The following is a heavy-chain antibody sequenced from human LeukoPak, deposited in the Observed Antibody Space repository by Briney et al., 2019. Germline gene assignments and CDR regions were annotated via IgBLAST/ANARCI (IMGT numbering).Heavy chain of an antibody. D-gene: IGHD4-17*01. CDR1: GFTFSSYE. Sequence: GGSLRLSCAASGFTFSSYEMNWVRQAPGKGLEWVSYISSSGSNIYYADSVKGRFTISRDNAKNSLYLQMNSLRAEDTAVYYCARESGYGDYGYWGQGTLVTVSS. CDR3: ARESGYGDYGY. V-gene: IGHV3-48*03. J-gene: IGHJ4*02. CDR2: ISSSGSNI.